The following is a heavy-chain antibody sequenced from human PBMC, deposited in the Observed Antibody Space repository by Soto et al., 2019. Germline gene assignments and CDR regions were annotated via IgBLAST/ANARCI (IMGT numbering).Heavy chain of an antibody. CDR1: GGSVTTSDYS. V-gene: IGHV4-39*01. J-gene: IGHJ3*01. Sequence: SETLSLTCTVSGGSVTTSDYSWGWIRQPPGKGLEWIGSVYYSGSTHYNPSLESRVTLSVDTSKNQFSLKLNSVTAADTAVYYCARQWGNWYWAFNVWGQGTMVTGSS. CDR2: VYYSGST. D-gene: IGHD6-13*01. CDR3: ARQWGNWYWAFNV.